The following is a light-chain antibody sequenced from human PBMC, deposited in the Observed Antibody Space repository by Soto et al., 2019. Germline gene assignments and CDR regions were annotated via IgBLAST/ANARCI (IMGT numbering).Light chain of an antibody. CDR1: SSNVGYNY. Sequence: QSVLTQPPSASGTPGQRVTISCSGSSSNVGYNYVYWYQQLPGAAPKLLIYNTSQRPSGVPDRFSGSKSGTSASLAISGLRSEDEADDYCAAWDDSLSGPVFGGGTKVTVL. V-gene: IGLV1-47*02. J-gene: IGLJ2*01. CDR2: NTS. CDR3: AAWDDSLSGPV.